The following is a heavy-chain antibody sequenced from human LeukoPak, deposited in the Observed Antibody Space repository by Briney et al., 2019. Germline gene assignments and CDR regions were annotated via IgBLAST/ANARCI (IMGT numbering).Heavy chain of an antibody. Sequence: SVKVSCKASGGTFSSYAISWVRQAPGQGLEWMGRIIPILGTANYAQKFQGRVTITTDESTSTAYMELSSLRSEDTAVYYCARARMSRDGYNWDYWGQGTLVTVSS. CDR2: IIPILGTA. CDR3: ARARMSRDGYNWDY. J-gene: IGHJ4*02. D-gene: IGHD5-24*01. CDR1: GGTFSSYA. V-gene: IGHV1-69*11.